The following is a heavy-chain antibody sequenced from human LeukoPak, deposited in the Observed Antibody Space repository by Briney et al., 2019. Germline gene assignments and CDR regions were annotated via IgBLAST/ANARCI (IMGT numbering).Heavy chain of an antibody. J-gene: IGHJ6*02. CDR1: GFTFSISW. CDR2: VNGDGGTT. CDR3: ARDRRYSMDV. V-gene: IGHV3-74*01. D-gene: IGHD2-2*02. Sequence: LSGGSLRLSCAASGFTFSISWIHWVRQAPGKGLVWVSHVNGDGGTTYADSVKGRFTISRDNAKNTVYLQMNSLTAEDTAVYYCARDRRYSMDVWGQGITVTVSS.